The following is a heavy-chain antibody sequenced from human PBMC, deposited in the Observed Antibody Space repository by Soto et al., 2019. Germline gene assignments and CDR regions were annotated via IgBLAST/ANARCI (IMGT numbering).Heavy chain of an antibody. CDR3: ARHWRSSRWSKLNWFDP. CDR1: GGSISGYY. V-gene: IGHV4-59*08. CDR2: IYYRGST. Sequence: SETLSLTCTVSGGSISGYYWSWIRQPPGKGLEYIGYIYYRGSTNYNPSLKSRVTMSVDTSRNQFSLKLNSVTAADTAVYYCARHWRSSRWSKLNWFDPWGQGTLVTVSS. J-gene: IGHJ5*02. D-gene: IGHD6-19*01.